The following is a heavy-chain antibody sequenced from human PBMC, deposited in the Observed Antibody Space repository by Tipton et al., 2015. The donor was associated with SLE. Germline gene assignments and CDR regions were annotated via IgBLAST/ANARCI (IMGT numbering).Heavy chain of an antibody. CDR1: GESFSGYY. J-gene: IGHJ3*02. Sequence: LRLSCAVYGESFSGYYWSWIRQPPGKGLECIGEINHSGGTHYNPSLKSRVTMSIDTSKNQFSLNLGSVTAADTAVYYCAREARPSSSNAFDIWGQGTMVTVSS. D-gene: IGHD6-6*01. V-gene: IGHV4-34*01. CDR2: INHSGGT. CDR3: AREARPSSSNAFDI.